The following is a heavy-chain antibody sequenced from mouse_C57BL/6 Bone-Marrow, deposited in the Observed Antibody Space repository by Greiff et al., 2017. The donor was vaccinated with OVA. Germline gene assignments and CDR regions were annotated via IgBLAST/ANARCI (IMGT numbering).Heavy chain of an antibody. CDR2: ISYDGSN. CDR3: ARDRDYYGSSYWFAY. J-gene: IGHJ3*01. V-gene: IGHV3-6*01. D-gene: IGHD1-1*01. Sequence: EVQLQQSGPGLVKPSQSLSLTCSVTGYSITSGYYWNWIRQFPGNKLEWMGYISYDGSNNYNPSLKNRISITRDTSKNQFFLKLNSVTTEDTATYYCARDRDYYGSSYWFAYWGQGTLVTVPA. CDR1: GYSITSGYY.